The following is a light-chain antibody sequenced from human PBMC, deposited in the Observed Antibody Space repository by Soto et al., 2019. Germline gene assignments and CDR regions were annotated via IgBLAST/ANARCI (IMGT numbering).Light chain of an antibody. J-gene: IGKJ1*01. CDR2: AIS. Sequence: DIQMTQSPSSLSASVGDSVTISCRAGQTINTYLKWYQQKPGQAPKVLIFAISTLQPGVPSRFRGSGSGTEFSLTISSLQPEDAATYYCQQSYSRQPWTFGQGTKVQIK. CDR3: QQSYSRQPWT. CDR1: QTINTY. V-gene: IGKV1-39*01.